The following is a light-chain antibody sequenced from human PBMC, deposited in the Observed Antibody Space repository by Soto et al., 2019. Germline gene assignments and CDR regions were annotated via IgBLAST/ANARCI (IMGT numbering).Light chain of an antibody. J-gene: IGKJ1*01. CDR1: QSLSSSS. Sequence: EIVLTQSPGTLSLSPGERATLSCRASQSLSSSSLAWYQQKPGQAPRLLIYDASSRATGMPDRFSGSGSGTDFTPTISRLEPEDFAVYHCQQYDTSPTFGQGTKVDIK. CDR3: QQYDTSPT. CDR2: DAS. V-gene: IGKV3-20*01.